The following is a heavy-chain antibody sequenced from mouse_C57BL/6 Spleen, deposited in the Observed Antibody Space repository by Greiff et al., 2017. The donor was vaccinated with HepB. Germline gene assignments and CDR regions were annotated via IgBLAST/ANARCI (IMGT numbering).Heavy chain of an antibody. CDR3: ARWGAGWAMDY. Sequence: QVQLQQPGAELVKPGASVKLSCKASGYTFTSYWMQWVKQRPGQGLEWIGEIDPSDSYTNYNQKFKGKATLTVDTSSSTAYMQLSSLTSEDSAVYYCARWGAGWAMDYWGQGTSVTVSA. CDR2: IDPSDSYT. J-gene: IGHJ4*01. CDR1: GYTFTSYW. V-gene: IGHV1-50*01. D-gene: IGHD2-3*01.